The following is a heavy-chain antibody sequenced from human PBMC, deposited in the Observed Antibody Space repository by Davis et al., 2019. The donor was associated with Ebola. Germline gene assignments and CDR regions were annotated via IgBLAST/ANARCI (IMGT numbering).Heavy chain of an antibody. CDR1: GYIFTSYA. V-gene: IGHV1-3*01. CDR2: INAGNDNT. CDR3: ARDIAAAGTTDY. D-gene: IGHD6-13*01. J-gene: IGHJ4*02. Sequence: AASVKVSCKASGYIFTSYAMHWVRQAPGQRLEWMGWINAGNDNTKYSQKFQGRVTITRDTSASTACMELRSLRSEDTAVYYCARDIAAAGTTDYWGQGTLVTVSS.